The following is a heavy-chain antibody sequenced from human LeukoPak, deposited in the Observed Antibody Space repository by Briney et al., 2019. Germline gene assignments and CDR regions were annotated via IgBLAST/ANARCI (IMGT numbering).Heavy chain of an antibody. CDR1: GYTFTSYG. D-gene: IGHD3-22*01. CDR2: ISAYNGNT. Sequence: ASVKVSCKASGYTFTSYGISWVRQAPGQGLEWMGWISAYNGNTNYAQKLQGRVTMTTDTSTSTAYIELRSLRSDDTAVYYCARDSWYYYDSSGHPRFDYWGQGTLVTVSS. CDR3: ARDSWYYYDSSGHPRFDY. J-gene: IGHJ4*02. V-gene: IGHV1-18*01.